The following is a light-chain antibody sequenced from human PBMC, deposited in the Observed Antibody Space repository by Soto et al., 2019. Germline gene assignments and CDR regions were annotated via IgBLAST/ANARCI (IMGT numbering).Light chain of an antibody. Sequence: QSVLTQPPSVSAAPGQKVTISCSGSNSNIGGNFVSWYQHLPGTAPKLLIYDNNKRPSGIPDRFSGSKSGTSATLDITGLQTGDEADYYCGTWDSSLSAGVFGGGTKVTVL. J-gene: IGLJ2*01. CDR1: NSNIGGNF. CDR3: GTWDSSLSAGV. V-gene: IGLV1-51*01. CDR2: DNN.